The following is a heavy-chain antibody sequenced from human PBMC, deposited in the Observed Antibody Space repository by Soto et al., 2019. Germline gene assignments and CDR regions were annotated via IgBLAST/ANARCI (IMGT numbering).Heavy chain of an antibody. J-gene: IGHJ5*02. CDR3: ATDYLRWAQS. Sequence: EVQLLESGGGLEQPGGSLRLSCAASGFTFSDYGMSWVRQAPGKGLEWVSAISGSGGTFYADSVKGRFTISRDNSKNTLYLQMNSLRAEDTAVYYCATDYLRWAQSWGQGTLVTVSS. CDR2: ISGSGGT. CDR1: GFTFSDYG. D-gene: IGHD1-26*01. V-gene: IGHV3-23*01.